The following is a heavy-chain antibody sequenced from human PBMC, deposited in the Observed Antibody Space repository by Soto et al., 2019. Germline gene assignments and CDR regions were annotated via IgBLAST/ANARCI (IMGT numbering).Heavy chain of an antibody. J-gene: IGHJ4*02. Sequence: QVHLVESGGGVVLPGRSLRLSCAASGLTFSSFGMHWVRQAPGKGLEWVAVISYDGGDTFYDDSVKGRFTISRDNSKNTLYLQMNSLRAEDTAVYYCAKDPAYMRLPGNFFDYWGQGTLVTVSS. CDR1: GLTFSSFG. CDR2: ISYDGGDT. D-gene: IGHD1-1*01. V-gene: IGHV3-30*18. CDR3: AKDPAYMRLPGNFFDY.